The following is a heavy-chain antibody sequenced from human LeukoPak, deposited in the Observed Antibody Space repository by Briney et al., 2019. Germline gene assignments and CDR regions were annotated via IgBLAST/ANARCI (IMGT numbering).Heavy chain of an antibody. D-gene: IGHD2-2*01. CDR1: GYTFTGYY. CDR2: INPNSGGT. V-gene: IGHV1-2*02. Sequence: ASVKVSCKASGYTFTGYYMHWVRQAPGQGLEWMGWINPNSGGTNYAQKFQGRVTMTRDKSLSPAYMELSRLRSDDTAVNYCASGGYCSSTSCSIDPWGQGTLVTVSS. J-gene: IGHJ5*02. CDR3: ASGGYCSSTSCSIDP.